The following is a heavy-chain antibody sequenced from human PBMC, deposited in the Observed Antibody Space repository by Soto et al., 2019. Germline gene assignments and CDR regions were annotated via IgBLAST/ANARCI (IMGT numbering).Heavy chain of an antibody. CDR2: ISGSGGST. V-gene: IGHV3-23*01. D-gene: IGHD2-15*01. CDR1: GVTFISYA. J-gene: IGHJ3*02. Sequence: GGSLRLSCAASGVTFISYAMSWVRQAPGKGLEWVSAISGSGGSTYYADSVKGRFTISRDNSKNTLYLQMNSLRAEDTAVYYCAKALGYCSGGSCVPFDIWGQGTMVTVSS. CDR3: AKALGYCSGGSCVPFDI.